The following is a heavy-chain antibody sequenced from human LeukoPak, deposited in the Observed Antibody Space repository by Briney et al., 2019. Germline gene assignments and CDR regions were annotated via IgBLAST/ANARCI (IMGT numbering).Heavy chain of an antibody. D-gene: IGHD1-1*01. Sequence: PGGSLRLSCAASGFTFSSYAMSWVRQAPGKGLEWVSAISGSGGSTYYADSVKGRFTISRDNSKNTLYLQMNSLRAEDTAVYYCAGQEERDNHLKGLDVWGQGTMVTVS. CDR1: GFTFSSYA. V-gene: IGHV3-23*01. CDR2: ISGSGGST. J-gene: IGHJ3*01. CDR3: AGQEERDNHLKGLDV.